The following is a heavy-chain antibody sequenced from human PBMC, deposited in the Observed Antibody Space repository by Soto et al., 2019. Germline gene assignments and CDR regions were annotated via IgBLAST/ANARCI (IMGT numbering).Heavy chain of an antibody. V-gene: IGHV1-46*01. D-gene: IGHD3-3*01. CDR1: VYTFTSYY. CDR2: INPSGGST. CDR3: ARDYTIFGVVSYGMDV. Sequence: XSVKVSCKASVYTFTSYYMHWVRQAPGQGLEWMGIINPSGGSTSYAQKFQGRVTMTRDTSTSTVYMELSSLRSEDTAVYYCARDYTIFGVVSYGMDVWGQGTTVTVSS. J-gene: IGHJ6*02.